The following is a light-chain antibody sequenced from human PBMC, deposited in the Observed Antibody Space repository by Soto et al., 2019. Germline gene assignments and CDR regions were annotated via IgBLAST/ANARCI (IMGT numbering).Light chain of an antibody. Sequence: DIQMTQSPSSVSASVGDRVTITCRASQDISTWLAWFQQKPGEAPRLLIYTASSLHSGVPSRFSGSGSATDFTLTISSLQPEDFATYYCQQGSSFPLTFGGGTKVDIK. CDR3: QQGSSFPLT. V-gene: IGKV1-12*01. CDR2: TAS. CDR1: QDISTW. J-gene: IGKJ4*01.